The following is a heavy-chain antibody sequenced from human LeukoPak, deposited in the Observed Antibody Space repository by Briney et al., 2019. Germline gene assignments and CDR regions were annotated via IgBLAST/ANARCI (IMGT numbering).Heavy chain of an antibody. CDR2: IYYSGST. CDR1: GGSISSSSYY. J-gene: IGHJ4*02. V-gene: IGHV4-39*01. CDR3: ARRTGSSTSCYGY. D-gene: IGHD2-2*01. Sequence: PSETLSLTCTVSGGSISSSSYYWGWIRQPPGKGLEWIGSIYYSGSTYYNPSLKSRVTISVDTSKNQFSLKLSSVTAADTAVYYCARRTGSSTSCYGYWGQGTLVTVSS.